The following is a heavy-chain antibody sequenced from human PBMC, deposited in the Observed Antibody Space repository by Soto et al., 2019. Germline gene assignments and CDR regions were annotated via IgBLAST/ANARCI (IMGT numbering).Heavy chain of an antibody. D-gene: IGHD1-26*01. CDR3: AHRPRGAGRDNWFDP. V-gene: IGHV2-5*02. CDR1: GFSLSTSGVG. CDR2: IYWDDDK. J-gene: IGHJ5*02. Sequence: SGPTLVNPTHTLTLTYAFSGFSLSTSGVGVGWIRQPPGKALEWLALIYWDDDKRYSPSLKSRLTITKDTSKNQVVLTMTNMDPVDTATYYCAHRPRGAGRDNWFDPWGQGTLVTVSS.